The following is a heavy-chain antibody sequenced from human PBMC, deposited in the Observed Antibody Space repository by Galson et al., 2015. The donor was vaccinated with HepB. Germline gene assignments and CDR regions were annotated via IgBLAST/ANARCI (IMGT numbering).Heavy chain of an antibody. D-gene: IGHD4-17*01. Sequence: SLRLYCAASGFTFSDHYMSWVRQAPGKGLEWVSYISSSGSTIYYADSVQGRFTISRDNAKNSLYLQMNSLRAEDTAVYYCARAYGDYVYYYYYMDVWGKGTTVTVSS. J-gene: IGHJ6*03. CDR2: ISSSGSTI. CDR3: ARAYGDYVYYYYYMDV. CDR1: GFTFSDHY. V-gene: IGHV3-11*01.